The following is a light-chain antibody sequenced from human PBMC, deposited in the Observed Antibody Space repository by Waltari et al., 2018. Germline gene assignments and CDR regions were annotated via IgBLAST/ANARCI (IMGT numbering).Light chain of an antibody. V-gene: IGKV1-5*03. Sequence: DIQMTQSPSTLSASVGDRVTFTCRASESISNWLAWYQQKPGKAPKVLIHKASSLESGVPSRFSGSGSATEFTLTISNLQPDDFATYYCQKYDSFWTFGQGTKVEIK. J-gene: IGKJ1*01. CDR2: KAS. CDR3: QKYDSFWT. CDR1: ESISNW.